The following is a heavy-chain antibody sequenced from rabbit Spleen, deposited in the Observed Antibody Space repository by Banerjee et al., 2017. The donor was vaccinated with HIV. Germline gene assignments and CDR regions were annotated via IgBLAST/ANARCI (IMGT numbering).Heavy chain of an antibody. D-gene: IGHD1-1*01. Sequence: GLEWIGYIEPIFGRTYYANWVNGRFTISKTSSTTVTLQMTSLTGADTATYFCARDLAAWNSGSYAFNLWGPGTLVTVS. V-gene: IGHV1S40*01. CDR3: ARDLAAWNSGSYAFNL. CDR2: IEPIFGRT. J-gene: IGHJ4*01.